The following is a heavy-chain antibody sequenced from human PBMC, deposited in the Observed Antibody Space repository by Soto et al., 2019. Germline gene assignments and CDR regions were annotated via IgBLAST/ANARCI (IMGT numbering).Heavy chain of an antibody. CDR2: VSYDGRSQ. V-gene: IGHV3-30*04. CDR3: ASVLVPITGRVMVLDY. CDR1: GYNFSNYA. J-gene: IGHJ4*02. Sequence: QVQLVESGGGVVQPGRSLRLSCEASGYNFSNYAMYWVRQAPGKGWERVAVVSYDGRSQNRADSVKGRFTISRANSKTILDLQTNSLRADDTAVYYCASVLVPITGRVMVLDYWGQGALVTVSS. D-gene: IGHD1-20*01.